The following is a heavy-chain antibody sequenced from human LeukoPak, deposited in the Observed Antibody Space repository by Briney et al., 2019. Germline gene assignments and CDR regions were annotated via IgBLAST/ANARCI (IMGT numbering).Heavy chain of an antibody. CDR2: IKHDGSEK. Sequence: GGSLRLSCAASGFTFSSYWMSWVRQAPGKGLEWVAHIKHDGSEKYYVDTVKGRFTISRDNAKNSLYLQMNSLRAEETAVYYCAGGIQFDYWGQGTLVTVSS. CDR1: GFTFSSYW. CDR3: AGGIQFDY. V-gene: IGHV3-7*01. J-gene: IGHJ4*02.